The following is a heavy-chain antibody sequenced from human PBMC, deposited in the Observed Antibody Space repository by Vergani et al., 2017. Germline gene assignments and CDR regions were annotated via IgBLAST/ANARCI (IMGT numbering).Heavy chain of an antibody. D-gene: IGHD4-17*01. Sequence: QVQLQESGPGLVKPSETLSLTCTVSGGSVSSGSYYWSWIRQPPGKGLEWIGYIYYSGSTNYNPSLKSRVTISVDTSKNQFSLKLSSVTAADTAVYYCAGSCIGNYGDPGDYWGQGTLVTVSS. V-gene: IGHV4-61*01. J-gene: IGHJ4*02. CDR2: IYYSGST. CDR1: GGSVSSGSYY. CDR3: AGSCIGNYGDPGDY.